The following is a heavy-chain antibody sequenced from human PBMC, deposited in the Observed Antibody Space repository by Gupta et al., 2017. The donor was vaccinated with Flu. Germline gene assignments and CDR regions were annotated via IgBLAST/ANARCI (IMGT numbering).Heavy chain of an antibody. Sequence: QVQLQESGPGLVKPSETLSLICTVSGGSISGYYWSWIRQPPGKGLEWIAYIYYSGSTNYNPSLKSRVTISVDTSKNQFSLNLSSVTAADTAVYYCARFGHCGGGGGNCAGFDYWGQGALVIVSS. CDR3: ARFGHCGGGGGNCAGFDY. V-gene: IGHV4-59*01. J-gene: IGHJ4*02. CDR2: IYYSGST. CDR1: GGSISGYY. D-gene: IGHD4-23*01.